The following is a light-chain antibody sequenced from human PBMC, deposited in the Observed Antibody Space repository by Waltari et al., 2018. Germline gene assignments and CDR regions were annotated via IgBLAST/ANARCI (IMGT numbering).Light chain of an antibody. CDR3: QQSYSAPWT. CDR1: QSISTY. V-gene: IGKV1-39*01. J-gene: IGKJ1*01. CDR2: AAS. Sequence: DIQMTQSPSSLSASVGDRVTITCRASQSISTYLNWYKQNPGKAPKLLIYAASSLQRGVPSRFSGSGSGTDFTLTISSLQPEDFATYYCQQSYSAPWTFGQGTKVEIK.